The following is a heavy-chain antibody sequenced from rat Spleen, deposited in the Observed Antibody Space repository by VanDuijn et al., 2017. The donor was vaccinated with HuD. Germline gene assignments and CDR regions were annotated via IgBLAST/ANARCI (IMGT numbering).Heavy chain of an antibody. CDR3: TRGEWFFDY. D-gene: IGHD1-1*01. V-gene: IGHV3-3*01. Sequence: EVQLQESGPGLVKPSQSLSLTCSVTGHSIASSYRWNWIRKFPGNRLEWMGYINSAGSTIYNPSLKSRISITRDTSKNQFFLQLNSVTTEDTATYYCTRGEWFFDYWGQGVMVTVSS. J-gene: IGHJ2*01. CDR2: INSAGST. CDR1: GHSIASSYR.